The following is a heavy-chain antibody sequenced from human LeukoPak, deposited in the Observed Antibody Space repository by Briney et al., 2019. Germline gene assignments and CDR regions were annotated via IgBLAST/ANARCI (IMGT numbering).Heavy chain of an antibody. J-gene: IGHJ4*02. V-gene: IGHV3-48*04. CDR3: TRDPEALDY. CDR1: GFSFSSYS. Sequence: GGSLRLSCAASGFSFSSYSMNWVRQAPGKGLEWVSYIRGSGSVIEYADSVKGRFTISRDNANNSLYLQMSSLRAEDTAVYYCTRDPEALDYWGQGTLVTVSS. CDR2: IRGSGSVI.